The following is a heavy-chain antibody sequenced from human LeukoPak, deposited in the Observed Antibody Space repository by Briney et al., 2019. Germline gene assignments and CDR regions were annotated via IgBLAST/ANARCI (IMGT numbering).Heavy chain of an antibody. CDR2: IYISGST. D-gene: IGHD5-18*01. Sequence: SETLSLTCTVSGGSISSGSYYWSWIRQPAGKGLEWIGRIYISGSTNYNPSLKSRVTISVDTSKNQFSLKLSSVTAADTAVYYCARDQEFSYGHFDYWGQGTLVTVSS. CDR1: GGSISSGSYY. CDR3: ARDQEFSYGHFDY. J-gene: IGHJ4*02. V-gene: IGHV4-61*02.